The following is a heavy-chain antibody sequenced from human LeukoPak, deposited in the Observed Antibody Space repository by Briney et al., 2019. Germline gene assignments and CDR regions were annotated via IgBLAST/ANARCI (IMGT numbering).Heavy chain of an antibody. Sequence: GSLRLSCTVSGFTVSSNSWSWVRQAPGKGLEWVSFIYSGGNTHYSDSVKGRFTISRDNSKNTLYLQMNSLRAEDTAIYYCARRAGEYSHPNDYWGQGTLVTVSS. CDR3: ARRAGEYSHPNDY. V-gene: IGHV3-53*01. D-gene: IGHD4-17*01. J-gene: IGHJ4*02. CDR2: IYSGGNT. CDR1: GFTVSSNS.